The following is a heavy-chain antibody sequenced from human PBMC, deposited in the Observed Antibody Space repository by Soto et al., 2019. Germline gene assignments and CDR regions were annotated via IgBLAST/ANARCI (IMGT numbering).Heavy chain of an antibody. CDR3: AHSPGRSSGYYYFDY. V-gene: IGHV2-5*02. J-gene: IGHJ4*02. CDR1: GFSLSTSGVG. Sequence: QITLKESGPTLVKPTQTLTLTCTFSGFSLSTSGVGVGWIRQPPGKALEWLALIYWDDDKRYSPSLKSRLTIXKDXSXIQVVLTMTNMDPVDTATYYCAHSPGRSSGYYYFDYWGQGTLVTVSS. D-gene: IGHD3-22*01. CDR2: IYWDDDK.